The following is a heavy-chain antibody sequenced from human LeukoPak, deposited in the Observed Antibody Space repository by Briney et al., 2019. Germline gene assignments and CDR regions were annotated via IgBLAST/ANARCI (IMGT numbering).Heavy chain of an antibody. V-gene: IGHV4-39*01. J-gene: IGHJ5*02. CDR3: ARMGDVLRFLEWLPQGWFDP. Sequence: PSETLSLTCTVSGGSISSSSYYWGWIRQPPGKGLEWIGSIYYSGSTYYNPSLKSRVTISVDTSKNQFSLKLSSVTAADTAVYYCARMGDVLRFLEWLPQGWFDPWGQGTLVTVSS. D-gene: IGHD3-3*01. CDR1: GGSISSSSYY. CDR2: IYYSGST.